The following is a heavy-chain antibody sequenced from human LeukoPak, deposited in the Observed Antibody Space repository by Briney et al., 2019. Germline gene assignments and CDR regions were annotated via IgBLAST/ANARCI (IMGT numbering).Heavy chain of an antibody. CDR2: ISTDGYTT. D-gene: IGHD1-1*01. V-gene: IGHV3-74*01. CDR3: IQLGGTATTSHAFDV. CDR1: GLAFSAYK. Sequence: PGGSLRLSCAASGLAFSAYKMHWVRQAPRKGLVWVSRISTDGYTTDYADFVQGRFTASRDNTKNTWSLEMNSLRAEDTAVYYCIQLGGTATTSHAFDVWGQGTMVTVSS. J-gene: IGHJ3*01.